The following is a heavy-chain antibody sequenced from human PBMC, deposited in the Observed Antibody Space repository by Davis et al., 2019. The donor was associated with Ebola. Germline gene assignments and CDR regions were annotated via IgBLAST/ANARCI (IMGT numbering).Heavy chain of an antibody. CDR3: ARHRSYCSSTSCYPYYYYGMDV. Sequence: PSETLSLTCAVSGGSISSSNWWSWVRQPPGKELEWIGEIYHSGSTNYNPSLKSRVTISVDTSKNQFSLKLSSVTAADTAVYYCARHRSYCSSTSCYPYYYYGMDVWGQGTTVTVSS. D-gene: IGHD2-2*01. CDR1: GGSISSSNW. CDR2: IYHSGST. J-gene: IGHJ6*02. V-gene: IGHV4-4*02.